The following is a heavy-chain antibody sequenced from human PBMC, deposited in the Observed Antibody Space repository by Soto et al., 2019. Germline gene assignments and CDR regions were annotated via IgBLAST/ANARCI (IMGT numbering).Heavy chain of an antibody. Sequence: GGSLRLSCAASGFTFSHYYMSWIRQAPGKGLEWVSYISNSGGTLYYADSVRGRFTISRDNAKNSLFLQMNSLRAEDTAVYYCARGIAVAGTYWFDSWGHGALVTVSS. D-gene: IGHD6-19*01. J-gene: IGHJ5*01. V-gene: IGHV3-11*01. CDR1: GFTFSHYY. CDR2: ISNSGGTL. CDR3: ARGIAVAGTYWFDS.